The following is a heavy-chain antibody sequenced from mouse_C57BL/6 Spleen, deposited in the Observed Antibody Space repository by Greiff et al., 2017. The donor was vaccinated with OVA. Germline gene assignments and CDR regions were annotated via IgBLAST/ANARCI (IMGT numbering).Heavy chain of an antibody. D-gene: IGHD2-4*01. CDR1: GYTFTSYW. CDR3: ARRGMITTDYYAMDY. V-gene: IGHV1-61*01. J-gene: IGHJ4*01. Sequence: QVQLQQPGAELVRPGSSVKLSCKASGYTFTSYWMDWVKQRPGQGLEWIGNIYPSDSETHYNQKFKDKATLTVDKSSSTAYMQLSSLTSEDSAVYYCARRGMITTDYYAMDYWGQGTSVTVSS. CDR2: IYPSDSET.